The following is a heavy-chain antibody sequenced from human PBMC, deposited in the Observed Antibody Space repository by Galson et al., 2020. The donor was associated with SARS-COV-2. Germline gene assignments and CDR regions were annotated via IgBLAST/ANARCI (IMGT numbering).Heavy chain of an antibody. Sequence: ASEPLSLTCTASGGSISTYYWSWIRKPPGKGLEWIGYLYYGGNTNYNPSLQSRVTISVDTSKSQFSLKLNSVTAADTAVYYCARLPVVRGVDSWGQGILVTVTS. CDR3: ARLPVVRGVDS. CDR1: GGSISTYY. D-gene: IGHD3-10*01. CDR2: LYYGGNT. J-gene: IGHJ4*02. V-gene: IGHV4-59*08.